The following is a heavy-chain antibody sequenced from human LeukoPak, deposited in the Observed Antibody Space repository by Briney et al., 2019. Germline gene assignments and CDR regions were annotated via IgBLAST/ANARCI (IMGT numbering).Heavy chain of an antibody. CDR2: IYSGGST. J-gene: IGHJ4*02. D-gene: IGHD3-10*01. V-gene: IGHV3-53*01. CDR1: GFTVSSNY. CDR3: ARDRRNRVWFGELSD. Sequence: GGSLRLSCAASGFTVSSNYVSWVRQAPGKGLEWVSVIYSGGSTYYADSVKGRFTISRDNSKNTLYLQMNSLRAEDTAVYYCARDRRNRVWFGELSDWGQGTLVTVSS.